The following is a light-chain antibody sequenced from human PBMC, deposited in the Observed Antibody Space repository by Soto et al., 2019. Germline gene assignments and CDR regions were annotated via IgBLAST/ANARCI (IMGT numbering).Light chain of an antibody. CDR1: QSVGTY. CDR2: DAS. J-gene: IGKJ2*01. Sequence: EIVLTQSPATLSLSPGGRATLSCRASQSVGTYLAWYQHNPGQAPRLLVYDASNRATGIPARFSASGSGTDFTLTISSPEPEDFAVYYCQQRYNWPNTFGQGTKLEIK. V-gene: IGKV3-11*01. CDR3: QQRYNWPNT.